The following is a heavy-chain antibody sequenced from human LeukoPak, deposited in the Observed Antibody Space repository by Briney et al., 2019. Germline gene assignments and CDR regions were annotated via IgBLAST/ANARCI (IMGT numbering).Heavy chain of an antibody. J-gene: IGHJ6*04. CDR1: GFTFSSYG. CDR3: AELGITMIGGV. V-gene: IGHV3-48*04. CDR2: ISSSGSTI. Sequence: GGSLRLSCAASGFTFSSYGMDWVREAPGKGREGVSYISSSGSTIYYADSVKGRFTISRDNAKNSLYLQMNSLRAEDTAGYYCAELGITMIGGVWGKGTTVTVSS. D-gene: IGHD3-10*02.